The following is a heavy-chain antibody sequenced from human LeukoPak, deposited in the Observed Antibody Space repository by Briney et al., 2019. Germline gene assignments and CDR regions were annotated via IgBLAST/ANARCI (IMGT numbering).Heavy chain of an antibody. CDR2: IIPIFGTA. D-gene: IGHD4-17*01. CDR3: ARVHDDSGDYYYYGMDV. J-gene: IGHJ6*04. CDR1: GGTFSSYA. V-gene: IGHV1-69*06. Sequence: SVKVSCKASGGTFSSYAISWVRQAPGQGLEWMGGIIPIFGTANYAQKFQGRVTITADKSTSTAYMELSSLRSEDTAVYYCARVHDDSGDYYYYGMDVWGKGTTVTVSS.